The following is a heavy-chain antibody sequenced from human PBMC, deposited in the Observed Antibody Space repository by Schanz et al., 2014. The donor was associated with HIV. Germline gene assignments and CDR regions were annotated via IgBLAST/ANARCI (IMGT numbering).Heavy chain of an antibody. D-gene: IGHD6-13*01. CDR2: ISGSGGST. CDR3: ARTDHLASAGMDYYYGMDV. Sequence: VQLVESGGGLVQPGGSLRLSCAASGFTFSRYAMSWVRQAPGKGLEWVSSISGSGGSTYYADSVKGRFTISRGNSKNTLYLQMNRLRAEDTAVYYCARTDHLASAGMDYYYGMDVWGQGTTVTVSS. V-gene: IGHV3-23*04. CDR1: GFTFSRYA. J-gene: IGHJ6*02.